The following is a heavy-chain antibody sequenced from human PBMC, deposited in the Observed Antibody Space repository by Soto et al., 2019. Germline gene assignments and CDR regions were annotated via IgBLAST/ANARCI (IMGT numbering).Heavy chain of an antibody. Sequence: QLQLQESGPGLVKPSEPLSLTCTVSGGSLSSSSYYWGWLRPPPGTGLEWIGSISYSGSTYYTPSRKSRVTISVDTSKNQFSRKRSSVTAADTAVDYCARRLYEDSRGFEGGGMDGWGQGTTVTVSS. CDR2: ISYSGST. J-gene: IGHJ6*02. CDR1: GGSLSSSSYY. V-gene: IGHV4-39*01. D-gene: IGHD3-22*01. CDR3: ARRLYEDSRGFEGGGMDG.